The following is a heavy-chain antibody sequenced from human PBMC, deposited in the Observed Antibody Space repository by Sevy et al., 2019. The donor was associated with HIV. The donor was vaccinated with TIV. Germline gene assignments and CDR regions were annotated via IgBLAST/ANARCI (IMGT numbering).Heavy chain of an antibody. Sequence: GGSLRLSCAASGFTFSSYSMNWVRQAPGKGLEWVSYISSSSNTIYYADSVKGRFTISRDNAKNSLYLQMNSLRDEDTAVYYCARDFGGSYQGYGMDVWGQGTTVTVSS. D-gene: IGHD1-26*01. CDR2: ISSSSNTI. CDR3: ARDFGGSYQGYGMDV. V-gene: IGHV3-48*02. CDR1: GFTFSSYS. J-gene: IGHJ6*02.